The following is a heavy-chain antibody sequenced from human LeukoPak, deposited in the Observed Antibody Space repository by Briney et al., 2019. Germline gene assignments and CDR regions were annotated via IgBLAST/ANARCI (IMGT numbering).Heavy chain of an antibody. CDR3: ARVDLLTGYYFFDY. J-gene: IGHJ4*02. CDR2: IRGDNGNT. D-gene: IGHD3-9*01. CDR1: GYTFINYY. V-gene: IGHV1-18*04. Sequence: GASVKVSCKASGYTFINYYIHWVRQAPGQGLEWVGWIRGDNGNTNYAQKLQGRVTMTTDTSTSTAYMELRSLGSDETAVYYCARVDLLTGYYFFDYWGQGTLVTVSS.